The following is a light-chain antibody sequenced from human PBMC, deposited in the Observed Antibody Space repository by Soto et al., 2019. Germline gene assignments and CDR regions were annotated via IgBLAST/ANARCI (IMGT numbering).Light chain of an antibody. Sequence: PGERATLSCRASQSIHTSLAWYQQKPGQPPRLVVYDSTLRANGVPDRFGGSRSGTDFTLTISSLEPEDFAVYYCQQYGSSPPLTFGGGTKVDI. CDR3: QQYGSSPPLT. J-gene: IGKJ4*01. CDR1: QSIHTS. CDR2: DST. V-gene: IGKV3-20*01.